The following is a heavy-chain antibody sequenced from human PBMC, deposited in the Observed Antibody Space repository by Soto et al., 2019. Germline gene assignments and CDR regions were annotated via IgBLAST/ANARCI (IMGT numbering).Heavy chain of an antibody. V-gene: IGHV1-69*01. Sequence: QVQLVQSGAEVKKPGSSVKVSCKASGGTLSSFAISWVRQAPGQGLEWIGGIIPLWGSTSYAQKFQGRVTITADESTNTAYMELNGLRSEDTAVYYFARDSSSLYFFDYWGQGTLVTVSS. J-gene: IGHJ4*02. CDR2: IIPLWGST. D-gene: IGHD6-13*01. CDR1: GGTLSSFA. CDR3: ARDSSSLYFFDY.